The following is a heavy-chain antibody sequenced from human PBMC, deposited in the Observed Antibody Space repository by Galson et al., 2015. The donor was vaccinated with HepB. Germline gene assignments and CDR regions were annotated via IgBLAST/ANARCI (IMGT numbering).Heavy chain of an antibody. Sequence: SLRLSCAASGFTFSNAWMSWVRQAPGKGLEWVGRIKSKTDGGTTDYAAPVKGRFTISRDDSKNTLYLQMNSLKTEDTAVYYCTTGRVPRWLQSGADYWGQGTLVTVSS. CDR3: TTGRVPRWLQSGADY. J-gene: IGHJ4*02. CDR2: IKSKTDGGTT. D-gene: IGHD5-24*01. CDR1: GFTFSNAW. V-gene: IGHV3-15*01.